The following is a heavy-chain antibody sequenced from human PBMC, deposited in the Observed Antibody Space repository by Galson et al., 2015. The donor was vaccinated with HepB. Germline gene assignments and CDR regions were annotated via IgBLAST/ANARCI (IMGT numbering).Heavy chain of an antibody. Sequence: SVKVSCKASGYTFTNYGISWVRQAPGQGLEWMGWINTYNGNTNYTQKLQGRVTMTTETSTSTAYMELRSLRSDDTAVYYCTRLSITLVRGLIVSTYLDYWGQGTLVTVSS. V-gene: IGHV1-18*01. J-gene: IGHJ4*02. D-gene: IGHD3-10*01. CDR2: INTYNGNT. CDR3: TRLSITLVRGLIVSTYLDY. CDR1: GYTFTNYG.